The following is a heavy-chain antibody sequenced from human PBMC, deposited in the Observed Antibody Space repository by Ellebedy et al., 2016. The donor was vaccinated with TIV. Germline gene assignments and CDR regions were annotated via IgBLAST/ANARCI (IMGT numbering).Heavy chain of an antibody. CDR1: GFTVSSNY. D-gene: IGHD3-22*01. CDR3: ARDHYYDNSDYYHWYFDL. J-gene: IGHJ2*01. V-gene: IGHV3-53*01. CDR2: IYSGCLA. Sequence: PGGSLRLSCAASGFTVSSNYMSWVLQAPGRGLEWVSIIYSGCLAYYADSVTGRFTISRDNSKNTLYLQMNRLRAEDTAMYYCARDHYYDNSDYYHWYFDLWGRGTLVTVSS.